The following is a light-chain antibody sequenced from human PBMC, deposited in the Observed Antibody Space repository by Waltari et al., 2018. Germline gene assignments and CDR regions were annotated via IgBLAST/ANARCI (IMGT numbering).Light chain of an antibody. CDR2: DNN. J-gene: IGLJ1*01. V-gene: IGLV1-40*01. CDR1: SSHVWACYD. CDR3: QSYDSRLSGWV. Sequence: QSLLPQPPSVSGAPRQRVTISSTWSSSHVWACYDVNRYLQLPGTAPKLLMFDNNNRPSGVPDRFSGSKSGTSASLAITGLQPEDEADYYYQSYDSRLSGWVFGTGTKVSVL.